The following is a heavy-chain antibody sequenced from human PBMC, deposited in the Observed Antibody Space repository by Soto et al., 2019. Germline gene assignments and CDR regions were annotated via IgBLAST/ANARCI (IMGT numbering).Heavy chain of an antibody. Sequence: GGSLRLSCAASGFTFSSYGMHWVRQAPGKGLEWVAVISYDGSNKYYADSVKGRFTISRDNSKNTLYLQMNSLRAEDTAVYYCATTPPAGDQENWFDPWGQGTLVTVSS. CDR2: ISYDGSNK. V-gene: IGHV3-30*03. J-gene: IGHJ5*02. CDR3: ATTPPAGDQENWFDP. CDR1: GFTFSSYG.